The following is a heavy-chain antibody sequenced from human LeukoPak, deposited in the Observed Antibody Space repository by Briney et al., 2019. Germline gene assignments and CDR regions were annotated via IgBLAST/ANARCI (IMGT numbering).Heavy chain of an antibody. CDR1: GGSFSGYY. Sequence: SETLSLTCAVYGGSFSGYYWSWIRQPPGKGLEWIGEINHSGSTNYNPSLKSRVTISVDTSKNQFSLKLSSVTAADTAVYYCARGSLTTVVTFEWWYDDYWGQGTLVTVSS. CDR2: INHSGST. J-gene: IGHJ4*02. D-gene: IGHD4-23*01. CDR3: ARGSLTTVVTFEWWYDDY. V-gene: IGHV4-34*01.